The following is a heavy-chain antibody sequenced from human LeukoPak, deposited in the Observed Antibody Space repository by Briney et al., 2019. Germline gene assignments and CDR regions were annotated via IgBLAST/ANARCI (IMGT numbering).Heavy chain of an antibody. J-gene: IGHJ4*02. CDR3: ARDSSRDY. D-gene: IGHD2-2*01. CDR2: IGPEGINK. V-gene: IGHV3-33*08. Sequence: GGSLRLSCIGSEVTFNKYAMHWLRQAPGKGLEWVAVIGPEGINKKYVDSVKGRFTISRDNAKNSLYLQMNSLRAEDTAVYYCARDSSRDYWGQGTLVTVSS. CDR1: EVTFNKYA.